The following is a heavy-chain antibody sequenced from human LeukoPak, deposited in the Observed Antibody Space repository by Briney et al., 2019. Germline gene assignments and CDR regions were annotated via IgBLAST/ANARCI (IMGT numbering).Heavy chain of an antibody. CDR3: ARDAPLRSSGWFDP. D-gene: IGHD5/OR15-5a*01. CDR2: INPNSGGA. J-gene: IGHJ5*02. V-gene: IGHV1-2*02. Sequence: ASVKVSCKASGYTFTGYYMHWVRQAPGQGLEWMGWINPNSGGANYAQKFQGRVTMTRDTSISTAYMELSRLRSDDTAVYYCARDAPLRSSGWFDPWGQGTLVTVSS. CDR1: GYTFTGYY.